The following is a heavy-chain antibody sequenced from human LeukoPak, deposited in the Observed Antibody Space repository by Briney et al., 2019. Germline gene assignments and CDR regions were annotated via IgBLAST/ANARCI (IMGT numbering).Heavy chain of an antibody. Sequence: ASVKVSCKASGYTFTSYGISWVRQAPGQGLEWMGWISAYNGNTNYAQKLQGRVTMTTDTSTSTAYMELRSLRSDDTAVYYCARDRPFTNYYYMDVWGKGTTVTVSS. V-gene: IGHV1-18*01. D-gene: IGHD3-3*01. CDR2: ISAYNGNT. CDR1: GYTFTSYG. CDR3: ARDRPFTNYYYMDV. J-gene: IGHJ6*03.